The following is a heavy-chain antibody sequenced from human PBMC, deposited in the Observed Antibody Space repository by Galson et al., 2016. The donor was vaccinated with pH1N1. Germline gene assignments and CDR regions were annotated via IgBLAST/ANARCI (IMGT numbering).Heavy chain of an antibody. CDR2: IYTSGST. J-gene: IGHJ6*03. CDR3: ARVSSSPPEGNYYMDV. D-gene: IGHD6-13*01. CDR1: GGSISSSSYY. Sequence: TPSLTCTVSGGSISSSSYYWSWIRQPAGKGLECIGRIYTSGSTNYNPSLKSRVTMSVDTSKNQFSLNLSSVTAADTAVYYCARVSSSPPEGNYYMDVWGKGTTVTVSS. V-gene: IGHV4-61*02.